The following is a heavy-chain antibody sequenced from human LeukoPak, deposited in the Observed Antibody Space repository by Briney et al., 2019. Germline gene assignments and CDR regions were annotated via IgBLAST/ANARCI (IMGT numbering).Heavy chain of an antibody. CDR1: GGSISSSSYY. D-gene: IGHD5-18*01. CDR2: IYTSGST. J-gene: IGHJ3*02. CDR3: ARDREDTAMVISGAFDI. Sequence: PSETLSLTCTVSGGSISSSSYYWSWIRQPAGKGLEWIGRIYTSGSTNYNPSLKSRVTISVDTSKNQFSLKLSSVTAADTAVYYCARDREDTAMVISGAFDIWGQGTMVTVSS. V-gene: IGHV4-61*02.